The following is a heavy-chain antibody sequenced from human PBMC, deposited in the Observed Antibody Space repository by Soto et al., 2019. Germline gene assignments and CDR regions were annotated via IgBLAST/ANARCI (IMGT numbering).Heavy chain of an antibody. V-gene: IGHV3-23*01. CDR1: GFIFSSYA. D-gene: IGHD2-15*01. J-gene: IGHJ4*02. CDR2: MSGSGDST. CDR3: AKVRSTVVVAAANY. Sequence: EVQLLESGGGLVQPGGSLRLSCAASGFIFSSYAMSWVRQAPGKGLEWVSAMSGSGDSTYYADSVKGRFTISRDNSKNMLYLQMNSLRTEDTALYYCAKVRSTVVVAAANYWGQGTLVTVSS.